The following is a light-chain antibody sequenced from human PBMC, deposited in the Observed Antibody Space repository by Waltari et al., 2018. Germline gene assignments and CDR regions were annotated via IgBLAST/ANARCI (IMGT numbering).Light chain of an antibody. Sequence: QSALTQPASVSGSPGQSLTLSCTGTRGDLGGYTPVPWYQQHPGKAPKLMIYEGNKRPSGVSNRFSGSKSGNTASLTISGLQAEDEADYYCSSYADSNICVFGSGTKVTVL. V-gene: IGLV2-23*01. CDR3: SSYADSNICV. J-gene: IGLJ1*01. CDR1: RGDLGGYTP. CDR2: EGN.